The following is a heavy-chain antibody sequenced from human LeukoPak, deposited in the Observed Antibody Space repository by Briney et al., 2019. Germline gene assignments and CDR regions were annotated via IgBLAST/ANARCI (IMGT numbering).Heavy chain of an antibody. CDR1: TLIFTSYA. D-gene: IGHD1-26*01. CDR3: AKGSRGNYDY. Sequence: GGSLRLSCPASTLIFTSYAMAWVRQAPEKGLEWVSSIIDSGISTYYADSVKGRFTISRDNSKNTLYMQMNSLIAEDTAVYYCAKGSRGNYDYWGQGTLVTVSS. CDR2: IIDSGIST. V-gene: IGHV3-23*01. J-gene: IGHJ4*02.